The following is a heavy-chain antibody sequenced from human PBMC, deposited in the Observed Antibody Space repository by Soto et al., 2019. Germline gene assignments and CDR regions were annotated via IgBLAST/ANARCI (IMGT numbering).Heavy chain of an antibody. CDR2: INCGSGNT. Sequence: QVQLVQSGAEVKQPGASASVSCKASGYNFTTYVVHWLRQAPGQGPEWMGWINCGSGNTVYSQKFQGRVTFTRDTSATTAYMDLNSLTSGDMAVYYCARGYTSGWTFDFWGRGTLVTVSS. V-gene: IGHV1-3*01. D-gene: IGHD6-19*01. CDR1: GYNFTTYV. J-gene: IGHJ4*02. CDR3: ARGYTSGWTFDF.